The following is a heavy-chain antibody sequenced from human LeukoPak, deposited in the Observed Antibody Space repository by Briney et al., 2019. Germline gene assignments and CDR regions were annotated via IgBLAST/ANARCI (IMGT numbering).Heavy chain of an antibody. CDR1: GYTLTELS. V-gene: IGHV1-24*01. CDR2: FDPEDGET. CDR3: ATDIWWTRLLTVAFDI. D-gene: IGHD2-8*01. Sequence: ASVKVSCKVSGYTLTELSMHWVRQAPGKGLEWMGGFDPEDGETIYAQKFQGRVTMTEDTSTDTAYMELSSLRSEDTAVYYCATDIWWTRLLTVAFDIWGQGTMVTVSS. J-gene: IGHJ3*02.